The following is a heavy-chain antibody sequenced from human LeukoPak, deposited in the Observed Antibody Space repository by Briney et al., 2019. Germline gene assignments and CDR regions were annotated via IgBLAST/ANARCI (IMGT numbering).Heavy chain of an antibody. V-gene: IGHV4-61*02. Sequence: SQTLSLTCTVSGGSISSGSYYWRWIRQPAGKGLEWIGRIYTSGSTNYNPSLKSRVTISVDTSKNQFSLKLSSVTAADTAVYYCAKRSQGVVVAATVFDYWGQGTLVTVSS. CDR3: AKRSQGVVVAATVFDY. J-gene: IGHJ4*02. D-gene: IGHD2-15*01. CDR1: GGSISSGSYY. CDR2: IYTSGST.